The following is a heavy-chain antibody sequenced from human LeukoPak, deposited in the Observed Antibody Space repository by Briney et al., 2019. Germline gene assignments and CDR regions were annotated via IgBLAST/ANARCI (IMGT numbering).Heavy chain of an antibody. Sequence: GGSLRLSCAGSGFTFSFYSLDWVRQAPGRGLEWVSFISGSGSDIFYADSVKGRFTISRDNAKNSVSLQMDSLRGDDTAVYYCARDIGGSYSAIDYWGQGTLVSVSS. J-gene: IGHJ4*02. CDR1: GFTFSFYS. V-gene: IGHV3-21*05. D-gene: IGHD1-26*01. CDR2: ISGSGSDI. CDR3: ARDIGGSYSAIDY.